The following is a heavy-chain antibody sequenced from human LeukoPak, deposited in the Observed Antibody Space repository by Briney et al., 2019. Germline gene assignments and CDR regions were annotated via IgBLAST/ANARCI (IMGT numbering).Heavy chain of an antibody. D-gene: IGHD6-19*01. CDR2: ISAYNGNT. V-gene: IGHV1-18*01. Sequence: ASVKVSCKASGYTFTSYGISWLRQAPGQGLEWMGWISAYNGNTNYAQKLQGRVTMTTDTSTSTAYMELRSLRSDDTAVYYCARGLISAVAGYWFDPWGQGTLVTVSS. CDR1: GYTFTSYG. CDR3: ARGLISAVAGYWFDP. J-gene: IGHJ5*02.